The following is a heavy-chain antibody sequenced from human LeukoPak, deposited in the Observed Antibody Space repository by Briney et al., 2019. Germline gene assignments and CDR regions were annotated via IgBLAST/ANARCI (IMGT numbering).Heavy chain of an antibody. D-gene: IGHD1-26*01. Sequence: AGGSLRLTCAASGFTFSSYAMHWVRQAPAKGLEWVTGISYDGNNKYYADSVKGRFTISRDNSYNTLYLQMNSLRAEDTALYYCAKDVGRVGASPFDIWGQGTVVTASS. J-gene: IGHJ3*02. CDR3: AKDVGRVGASPFDI. V-gene: IGHV3-30*18. CDR2: ISYDGNNK. CDR1: GFTFSSYA.